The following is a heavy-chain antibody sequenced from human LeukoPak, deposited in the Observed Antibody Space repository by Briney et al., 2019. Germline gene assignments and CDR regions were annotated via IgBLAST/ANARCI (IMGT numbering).Heavy chain of an antibody. J-gene: IGHJ3*02. CDR3: ARESGRYDAFDI. D-gene: IGHD6-25*01. CDR1: GGSISSYY. V-gene: IGHV4-59*06. CDR2: IYYSGST. Sequence: SETLSLTCTVSGGSISSYYWSWIRQPPGKGLEWIGYIYYSGSTYYNPSLKSRVSISVDTSKNQFSLKLSSVTAADTAVYYCARESGRYDAFDIWGQGTMVTVSP.